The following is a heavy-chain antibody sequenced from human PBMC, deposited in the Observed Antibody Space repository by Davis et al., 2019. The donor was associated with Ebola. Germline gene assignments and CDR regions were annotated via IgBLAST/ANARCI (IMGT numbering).Heavy chain of an antibody. J-gene: IGHJ4*02. CDR2: VHARDGAT. Sequence: ASVKVSCKASGGSFSTFTISWVRQAPGQGLEWMGIVHARDGATKYAQKFRGRVTMTRDTSTTTVYLELRSLTSEDTAVYYCAREAGATDYWGQGTLVTVSS. CDR3: AREAGATDY. D-gene: IGHD1-26*01. CDR1: GGSFSTFT. V-gene: IGHV1-46*01.